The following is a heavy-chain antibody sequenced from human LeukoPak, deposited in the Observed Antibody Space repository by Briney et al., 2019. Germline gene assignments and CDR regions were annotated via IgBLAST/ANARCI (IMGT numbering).Heavy chain of an antibody. CDR3: ARKLRVATFAEGSGTPFDY. V-gene: IGHV3-21*06. CDR2: ISSSSTYI. Sequence: PGGSLRLSCAASGFTFSSYSMNWVRQSPGKGLEWVSAISSSSTYIDYADSMKGRFTISRDNAKNSLYLQMNSLRAEDTAVYYCARKLRVATFAEGSGTPFDYWGQGTLVTVSS. CDR1: GFTFSSYS. J-gene: IGHJ4*02. D-gene: IGHD5-12*01.